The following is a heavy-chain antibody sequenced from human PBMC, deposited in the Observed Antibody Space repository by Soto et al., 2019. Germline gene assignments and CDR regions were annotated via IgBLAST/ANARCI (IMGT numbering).Heavy chain of an antibody. Sequence: QLQLQESGSGLVRPSQTLSLTCAVSGGSISTFEYSWSWIRQAPGRGLEWIGSIYQSGRSYYIPSLKSRATMSLDKSKNQFSLKITSAVAADTARYYCAREMTIFGVAPGGGVDVWGQGTTVTVSS. D-gene: IGHD3-3*01. CDR1: GGSISTFEYS. CDR3: AREMTIFGVAPGGGVDV. V-gene: IGHV4-30-2*01. J-gene: IGHJ6*02. CDR2: IYQSGRS.